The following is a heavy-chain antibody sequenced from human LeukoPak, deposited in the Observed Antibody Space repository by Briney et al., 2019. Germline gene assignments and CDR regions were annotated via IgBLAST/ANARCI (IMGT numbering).Heavy chain of an antibody. J-gene: IGHJ4*02. V-gene: IGHV3-48*03. CDR1: GFTFSNYE. Sequence: GGSLRLSCAASGFTFSNYEMIWTRQAPGKGLEWISYISNSGNTKYYADSVKGRFSISRDNANNSVYLQMNNLRAEDTAVYYCAAVIDYWGQGTLVTVSS. CDR3: AAVIDY. CDR2: ISNSGNTK.